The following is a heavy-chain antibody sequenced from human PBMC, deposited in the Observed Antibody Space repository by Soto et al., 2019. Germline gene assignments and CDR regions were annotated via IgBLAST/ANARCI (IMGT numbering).Heavy chain of an antibody. D-gene: IGHD5-18*01. CDR3: ARGRIQLWLNREHWYFDL. CDR2: MSSDGNNK. CDR1: GFTFSNYG. J-gene: IGHJ2*01. Sequence: QVQLVESGGGVVQPGRSLRLSCAASGFTFSNYGMHWVRQAPGKGLEWVAVMSSDGNNKYYADSVKGRFTISRDNSKNTLYLQMNSLRAEDTAVYYCARGRIQLWLNREHWYFDLWGRGTLVTVSS. V-gene: IGHV3-33*01.